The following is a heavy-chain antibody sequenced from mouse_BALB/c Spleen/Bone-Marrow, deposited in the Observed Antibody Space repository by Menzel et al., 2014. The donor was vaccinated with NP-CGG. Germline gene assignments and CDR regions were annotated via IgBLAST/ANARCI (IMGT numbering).Heavy chain of an antibody. CDR1: GFAFSSHD. CDR3: AGHGSTAAFLAY. J-gene: IGHJ3*01. V-gene: IGHV5-12-1*01. D-gene: IGHD1-2*01. CDR2: IISGGGST. Sequence: AQSGGGLVRPGGSLTLSCAASGFAFSSHDMSWVRQTPEQRLEWVAYIISGGGSTYYPDTVKGRVTISRDNAKNTLYPQMSSLKSDDTAMYYCAGHGSTAAFLAYWGQGTLVTVSA.